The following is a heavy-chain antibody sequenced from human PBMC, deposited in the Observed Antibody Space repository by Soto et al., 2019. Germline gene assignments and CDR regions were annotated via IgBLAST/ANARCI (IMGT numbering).Heavy chain of an antibody. CDR3: ARVKQQLVHLDYLAY. J-gene: IGHJ4*02. CDR1: GYTFTSYG. CDR2: ISAYNGNT. Sequence: GASVKVSCKASGYTFTSYGISWVRQAPGQGLEWMGWISAYNGNTNYAQKLQGRVTMTTDTSTSTAYMELRSLRSDDTAVYYCARVKQQLVHLDYLAYWGQGTLVTVSS. V-gene: IGHV1-18*01. D-gene: IGHD6-13*01.